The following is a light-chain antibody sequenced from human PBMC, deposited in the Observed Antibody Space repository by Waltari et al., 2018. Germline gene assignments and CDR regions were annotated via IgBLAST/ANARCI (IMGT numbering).Light chain of an antibody. CDR3: QQTNSFPST. CDR2: AAS. CDR1: QGISSW. V-gene: IGKV1-12*02. Sequence: DIQMTQSPASVSASAGDRVTITCRASQGISSWLAWYQQKLGKAPKLLIFAASSLQAGVPSRFSGGGSGTDFTLTINNLQPEDFATYDCQQTNSFPSTFGQGTKLEIK. J-gene: IGKJ2*01.